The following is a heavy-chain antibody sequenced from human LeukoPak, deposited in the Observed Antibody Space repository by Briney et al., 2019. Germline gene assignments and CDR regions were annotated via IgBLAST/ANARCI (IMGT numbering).Heavy chain of an antibody. CDR1: GGSFSGYY. V-gene: IGHV4-34*01. Sequence: SETLSLTCAVYGGSFSGYYWSWIRQPAGKGLEWIGEMNHSGSTNYNPSLKSRLTISVDTSKNQFSLKLSSVTAADTAVYYCARTAPYYYDSSGYPRSYYFDYWGQGTLVTVSS. CDR2: MNHSGST. CDR3: ARTAPYYYDSSGYPRSYYFDY. D-gene: IGHD3-22*01. J-gene: IGHJ4*02.